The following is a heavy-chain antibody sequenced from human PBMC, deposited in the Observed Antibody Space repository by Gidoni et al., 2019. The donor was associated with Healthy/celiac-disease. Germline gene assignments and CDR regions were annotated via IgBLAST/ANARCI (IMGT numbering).Heavy chain of an antibody. J-gene: IGHJ5*02. Sequence: QVQLVQSGAEVKKPGSSVKVSCKASGGTFSSYAISWVRQAPGQGLEWRGGIIPIFGTANYAQKFQGRVTITADKSTSTAYMELSSLRSEDTAVYYCARDMEYSSGWGAERCFDPWGQGTLVTVSS. V-gene: IGHV1-69*06. CDR1: GGTFSSYA. D-gene: IGHD6-19*01. CDR3: ARDMEYSSGWGAERCFDP. CDR2: IIPIFGTA.